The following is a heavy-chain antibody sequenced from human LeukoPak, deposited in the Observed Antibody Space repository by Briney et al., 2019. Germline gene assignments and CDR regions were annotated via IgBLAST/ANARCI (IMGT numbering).Heavy chain of an antibody. CDR2: INHSGST. Sequence: SETLSLTCAVYGGSFSGYYWSWIRQPPGKGLEWIGEINHSGSTNYNPSLKSRVTISVDTSKNQFSLKLSSVTAADTAVYYCAKGDPFRAGWFDPWGQGILVTVSS. CDR1: GGSFSGYY. D-gene: IGHD6-13*01. CDR3: AKGDPFRAGWFDP. J-gene: IGHJ5*02. V-gene: IGHV4-34*01.